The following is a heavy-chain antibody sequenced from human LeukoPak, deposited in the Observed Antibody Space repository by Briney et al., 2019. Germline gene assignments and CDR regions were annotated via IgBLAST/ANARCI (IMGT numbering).Heavy chain of an antibody. CDR2: ISASGSST. J-gene: IGHJ3*02. CDR1: GFIFSSYA. Sequence: PGGSLRLSCAASGFIFSSYAMSWVRQAPGMGLESVSAISASGSSTYYADSVKGRFTISRDNSKNTLYLQMSSLRAEDTAIYYCAKDRAGTTSFDIWGQGTMVTVSS. CDR3: AKDRAGTTSFDI. D-gene: IGHD1-1*01. V-gene: IGHV3-23*01.